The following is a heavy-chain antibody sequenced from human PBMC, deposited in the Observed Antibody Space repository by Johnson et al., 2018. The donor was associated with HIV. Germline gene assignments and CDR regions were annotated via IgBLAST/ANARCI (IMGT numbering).Heavy chain of an antibody. D-gene: IGHD3-10*01. CDR3: ARHGLPFVSYAFDI. J-gene: IGHJ3*02. CDR2: IKQDGREK. V-gene: IGHV3-7*05. Sequence: EVQLVESGGDLVQPGGSLRLSCVASGFIFSNYWMSWVRQAPGKGLEWVANIKQDGREKYYVDSVKGRFTISRDNANNSLYIQMKSLRDEDTALYYCARHGLPFVSYAFDIWGQGTLVTVSS. CDR1: GFIFSNYW.